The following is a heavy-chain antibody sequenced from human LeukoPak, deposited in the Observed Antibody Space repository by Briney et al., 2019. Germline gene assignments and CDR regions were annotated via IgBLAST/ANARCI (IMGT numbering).Heavy chain of an antibody. J-gene: IGHJ4*02. V-gene: IGHV3-66*01. Sequence: PGGSLRLSCTASGFSVTSNYMNWVRQAPGKGLEWVSLIYSDGSTYHADSVKGRFTMSRDKSNNMVYLQMNSLRAEDTAMYYCARDPPAVLLDTYGWGQGTLVTVSP. D-gene: IGHD2/OR15-2a*01. CDR3: ARDPPAVLLDTYG. CDR2: IYSDGST. CDR1: GFSVTSNY.